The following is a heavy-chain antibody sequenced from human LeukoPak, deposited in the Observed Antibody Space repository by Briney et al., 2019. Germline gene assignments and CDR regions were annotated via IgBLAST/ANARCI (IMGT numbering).Heavy chain of an antibody. CDR1: GFTFSSYG. D-gene: IGHD3-16*01. CDR3: AKDSDRGFFDY. J-gene: IGHJ4*02. Sequence: GGSLRLSCAASGFTFSSYGMHWVRQAPGKGLEWVAVISYDGSNKYYADSVKGRLTISRDNSKNTLYLQMNSLRAEDTAVYYCAKDSDRGFFDYWGQGTLVTVSS. V-gene: IGHV3-30*18. CDR2: ISYDGSNK.